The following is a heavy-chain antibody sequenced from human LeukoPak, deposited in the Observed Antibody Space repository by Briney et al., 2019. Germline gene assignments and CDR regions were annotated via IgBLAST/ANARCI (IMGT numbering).Heavy chain of an antibody. D-gene: IGHD5-12*01. CDR3: ARVVATPAATSFDP. V-gene: IGHV1-18*01. CDR2: ISAYNGNT. Sequence: GASVKVSCKASGYTFTSYGISWVRQAPGQGLEWMGWISAYNGNTNYAQKLQGRVTMTTDTSTSTAYMELRSLRSDDTAVYYCARVVATPAATSFDPWGQGTLVTVSS. CDR1: GYTFTSYG. J-gene: IGHJ5*02.